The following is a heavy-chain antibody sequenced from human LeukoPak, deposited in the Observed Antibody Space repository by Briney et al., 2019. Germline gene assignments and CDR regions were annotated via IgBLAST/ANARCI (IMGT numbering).Heavy chain of an antibody. CDR3: ASTRVYSSGWYSLGYYYYYMDV. Sequence: GASVKVSCKASGGTFTSYAISWVRQAPGQGLEWMGGIILIFGTANYAQKFQGRGTITADESTSTAYMELSSLRSEDTAVYYCASTRVYSSGWYSLGYYYYYMDVWGKGTTVTISS. J-gene: IGHJ6*03. CDR2: IILIFGTA. V-gene: IGHV1-69*13. CDR1: GGTFTSYA. D-gene: IGHD6-19*01.